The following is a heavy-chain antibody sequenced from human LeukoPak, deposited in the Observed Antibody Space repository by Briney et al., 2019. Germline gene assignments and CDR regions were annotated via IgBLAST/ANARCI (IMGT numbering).Heavy chain of an antibody. J-gene: IGHJ5*02. D-gene: IGHD6-19*01. Sequence: SVKVSCKASGGTFSNYTIIWVRQAPGQGLEWMGGIIPIFGTANYAQKFQGRVTITADESTSTAYMELSSLRSEDTAVYYCARGTFSSAWYNWFDPWGQGTLVTVSS. V-gene: IGHV1-69*01. CDR3: ARGTFSSAWYNWFDP. CDR1: GGTFSNYT. CDR2: IIPIFGTA.